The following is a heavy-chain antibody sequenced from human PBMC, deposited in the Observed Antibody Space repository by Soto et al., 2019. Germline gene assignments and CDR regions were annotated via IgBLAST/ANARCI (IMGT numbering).Heavy chain of an antibody. V-gene: IGHV3-30-3*01. CDR3: ASRQFSPFDY. CDR2: ISYDGSNK. CDR1: GFTFSSYA. Sequence: GGSLRLSCAASGFTFSSYAMHWVRQAPGKGLEWVAVISYDGSNKYYADSVKGRFTISRDNSKNTLYLQMNSLRAEDTAVYYCASRQFSPFDYWGQGTLVTVSS. J-gene: IGHJ4*02.